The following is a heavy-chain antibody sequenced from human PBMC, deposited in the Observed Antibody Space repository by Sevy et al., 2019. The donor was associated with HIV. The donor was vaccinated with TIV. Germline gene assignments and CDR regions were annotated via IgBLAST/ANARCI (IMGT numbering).Heavy chain of an antibody. CDR2: FSFGCGKI. J-gene: IGHJ4*02. V-gene: IGHV3-23*01. D-gene: IGHD2-2*01. Sequence: GGSLRVSCAASGFTFSNYAMSWVRQAPGKGLEWVSTFSFGCGKINYADSVKGRFTISRDNSKTTLYLQMNSLRAEDTALYYCAREGCSKPHDYWGQRTLVTVSS. CDR1: GFTFSNYA. CDR3: AREGCSKPHDY.